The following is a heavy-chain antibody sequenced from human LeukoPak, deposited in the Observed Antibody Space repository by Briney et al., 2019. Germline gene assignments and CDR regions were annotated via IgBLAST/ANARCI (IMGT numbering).Heavy chain of an antibody. J-gene: IGHJ4*02. D-gene: IGHD6-19*01. Sequence: GGSLRLSCAASGFTFSSYSMNWVRRAPGKGLEWVSSISSSSSYIYYADSVKGRFTISRDNAKNSLYLQMNSLRAEDTAVYYCARDTIAVAGIDYWGQGTLVTVSS. CDR3: ARDTIAVAGIDY. CDR1: GFTFSSYS. V-gene: IGHV3-21*01. CDR2: ISSSSSYI.